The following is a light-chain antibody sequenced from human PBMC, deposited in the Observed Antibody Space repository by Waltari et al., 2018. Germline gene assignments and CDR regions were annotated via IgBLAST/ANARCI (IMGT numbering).Light chain of an antibody. CDR3: SSYTSSDTMI. J-gene: IGLJ2*01. V-gene: IGLV2-14*01. CDR1: NSDIGAYNY. Sequence: QSALTQPASVSGSPGQSITISCTGTNSDIGAYNYVSWYQQHPGKAPKPIIFEVSNRPSGVSNRFSGSKSGNTASLTISGLQPEDEADYYCSSYTSSDTMIFGTGTKLTVL. CDR2: EVS.